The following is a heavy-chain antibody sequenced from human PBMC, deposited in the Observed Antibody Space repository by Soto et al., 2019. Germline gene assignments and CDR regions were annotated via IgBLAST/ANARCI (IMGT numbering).Heavy chain of an antibody. CDR3: ARDRDTAMFHFDY. V-gene: IGHV3-33*01. CDR2: IWYDGSNK. J-gene: IGHJ4*02. D-gene: IGHD5-18*01. CDR1: GFTFSSYG. Sequence: QVQLVESGGGVVQPGRSLRLSCAASGFTFSSYGMHGVRQAPGKGLEWVAVIWYDGSNKYYADSVKGRFTISRDNSKNTLYLQMNSLRAEDTAVYYCARDRDTAMFHFDYWGQGTLVTVSS.